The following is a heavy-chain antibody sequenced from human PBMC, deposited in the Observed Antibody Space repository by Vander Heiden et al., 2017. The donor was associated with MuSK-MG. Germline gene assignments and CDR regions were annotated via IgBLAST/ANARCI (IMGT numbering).Heavy chain of an antibody. CDR3: ARGFLGDSSGYYPGY. D-gene: IGHD3-22*01. CDR2: MNPNSGNT. J-gene: IGHJ4*02. CDR1: VYTFTSYD. Sequence: QVQLVQSGAEVKKHGASVKVACKASVYTFTSYDINWVRQATGQGLEWMGWMNPNSGNTGYAQKFQGRVTMARNTSISTAYLELSSLRSEDTAVYYCARGFLGDSSGYYPGYWGQGTLVTVSS. V-gene: IGHV1-8*01.